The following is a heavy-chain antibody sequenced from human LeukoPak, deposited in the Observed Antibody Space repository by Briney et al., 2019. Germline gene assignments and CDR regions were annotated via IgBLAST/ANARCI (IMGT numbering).Heavy chain of an antibody. Sequence: GGSLRLSCAASGFDVKSHDIHWVRQPIGKGLEWVSSIESPRDIYYAGSVKGRFTISREDAENSVYLQMNNLRVEDTAIYYCAKVRRSVAYDYWGRGTLVTVSS. CDR1: GFDVKSHD. CDR2: IESPRDI. V-gene: IGHV3-13*01. CDR3: AKVRRSVAYDY. J-gene: IGHJ4*02.